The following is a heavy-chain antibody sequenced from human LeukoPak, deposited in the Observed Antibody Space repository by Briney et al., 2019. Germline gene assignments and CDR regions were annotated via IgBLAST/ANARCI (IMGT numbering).Heavy chain of an antibody. CDR3: VRATSQAFDY. CDR1: GFTFSSYW. V-gene: IGHV3-74*01. CDR2: INIDGSST. J-gene: IGHJ4*02. Sequence: PGGSLRLSCAASGFTFSSYWIHWVRQAPGKGLVWVSRINIDGSSTSHADSVKGRFTISRDNAKNTLSLQMNSLTVEDTAVYYCVRATSQAFDYWGQGTLATVSS.